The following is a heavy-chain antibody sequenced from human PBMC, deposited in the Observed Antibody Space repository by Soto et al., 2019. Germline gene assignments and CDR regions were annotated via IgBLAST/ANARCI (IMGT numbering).Heavy chain of an antibody. CDR2: INAGNGNT. J-gene: IGHJ5*02. D-gene: IGHD3-9*01. CDR3: ARGREVVLRYFDWLLFRA. V-gene: IGHV1-3*01. CDR1: GYTFTSYA. Sequence: QVQLVQSGAEVKKPGASVKVSCKASGYTFTSYAMHWVRQAPGQRLEWMGWINAGNGNTKYSQKFQGRVTITRDTSASTAYMELSSLRSEDTAVYYCARGREVVLRYFDWLLFRAWGQGTLVTVSS.